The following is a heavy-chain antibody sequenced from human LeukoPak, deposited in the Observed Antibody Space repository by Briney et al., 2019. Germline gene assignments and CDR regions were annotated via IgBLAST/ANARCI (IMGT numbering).Heavy chain of an antibody. CDR3: AELGITMIGGV. CDR2: ISRSDSYI. Sequence: GGSLRLSCAASGFTFSSYTMNWVRQAPGKGLEWVSSISRSDSYIYYADSVKGRFTISRDNAKNSLYLQMNSLRAEDTAVYYCAELGITMIGGVWGKGTTVTISS. J-gene: IGHJ6*04. CDR1: GFTFSSYT. D-gene: IGHD3-10*02. V-gene: IGHV3-21*01.